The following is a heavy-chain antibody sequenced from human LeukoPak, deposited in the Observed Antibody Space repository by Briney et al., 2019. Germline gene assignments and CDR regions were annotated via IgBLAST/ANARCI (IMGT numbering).Heavy chain of an antibody. V-gene: IGHV6-1*01. CDR3: ARGSSGWYGYYYYYMDV. Sequence: SQTLSLTCAISGDSVSSNSAAWNWIRQSPSRGLEWLGRTYYRSKWYNDYAVSVKSRITINPDTSKNQFSLQLNSVTPEDTAVYYCARGSSGWYGYYYYYMDVWGKGTTVTVSS. J-gene: IGHJ6*03. CDR1: GDSVSSNSAA. D-gene: IGHD6-19*01. CDR2: TYYRSKWYN.